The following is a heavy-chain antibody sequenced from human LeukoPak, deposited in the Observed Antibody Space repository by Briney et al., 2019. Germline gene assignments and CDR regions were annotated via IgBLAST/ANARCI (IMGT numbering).Heavy chain of an antibody. J-gene: IGHJ6*03. CDR3: AKDGSRYCSSTSCYPGYYYYYMDV. Sequence: GGSLRLSCAASGFTFSSYAMSWVRQAPGKGLEWVSAISGSGGSTYYADSVKGRSTISRDNSKNTLYLQMNSLRAEDTAVYYCAKDGSRYCSSTSCYPGYYYYYMDVWGKGTTVTVSS. D-gene: IGHD2-2*01. V-gene: IGHV3-23*01. CDR1: GFTFSSYA. CDR2: ISGSGGST.